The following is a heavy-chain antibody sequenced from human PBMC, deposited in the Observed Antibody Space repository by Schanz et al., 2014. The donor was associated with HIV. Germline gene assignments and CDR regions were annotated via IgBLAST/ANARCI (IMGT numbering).Heavy chain of an antibody. CDR3: ARGQPLVQRWFDP. J-gene: IGHJ5*02. V-gene: IGHV3-33*08. Sequence: QVQLVESGGGVVQPGRSLKLSCAASGFTFSNYGMHWVRQAPGKGLEWVALIWYDGSNKIYADSVKGRFTISRDNSKNTLYLQMNSLRPEDTAVYYCARGQPLVQRWFDPWGQGTLVTVSS. D-gene: IGHD6-13*01. CDR1: GFTFSNYG. CDR2: IWYDGSNK.